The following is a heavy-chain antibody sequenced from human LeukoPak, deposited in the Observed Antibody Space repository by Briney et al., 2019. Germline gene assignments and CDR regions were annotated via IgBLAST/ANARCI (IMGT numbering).Heavy chain of an antibody. Sequence: PGRSLRLSCAASGFTFSSYGMHWVRQAPGKGLEWVAVISYDGSNKYYADSVKGRFTISRDNSKNTLYLQMNSLRAEDTAVYYCAKGGGYYYDSSGYYYNTYCFDYWGQGTLVTVSS. J-gene: IGHJ4*02. D-gene: IGHD3-22*01. CDR3: AKGGGYYYDSSGYYYNTYCFDY. CDR1: GFTFSSYG. CDR2: ISYDGSNK. V-gene: IGHV3-30*18.